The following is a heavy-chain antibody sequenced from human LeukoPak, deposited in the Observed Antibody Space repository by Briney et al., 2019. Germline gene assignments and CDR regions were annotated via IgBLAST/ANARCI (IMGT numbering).Heavy chain of an antibody. CDR2: IKQDGSEK. V-gene: IGHV3-7*03. J-gene: IGHJ4*02. D-gene: IGHD1-1*01. CDR3: ARLDGGWNVY. Sequence: GESLRPSSPASGSTSSTYCTSCVRQPAGNGLEWVANIKQDGSEKYYVDSVKGRFTISRDNAKNSLYLQMNSLRAEDTAVYYCARLDGGWNVYWGQGTLVTVSS. CDR1: GSTSSTYC.